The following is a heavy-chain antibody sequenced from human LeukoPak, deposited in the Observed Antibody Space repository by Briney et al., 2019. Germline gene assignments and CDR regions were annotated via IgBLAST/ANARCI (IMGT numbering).Heavy chain of an antibody. CDR1: GFTFSRHW. J-gene: IGHJ4*02. Sequence: GGSLRLSCAASGFTFSRHWVHWVRQAPGKGLVWISRINSDASDTNYADFVKGRFTISRDNAKNTVYLQINSLRDKDTAVYYCARICSSTDCLIPDWGQGTLVTVSS. D-gene: IGHD2-2*01. CDR3: ARICSSTDCLIPD. V-gene: IGHV3-74*01. CDR2: INSDASDT.